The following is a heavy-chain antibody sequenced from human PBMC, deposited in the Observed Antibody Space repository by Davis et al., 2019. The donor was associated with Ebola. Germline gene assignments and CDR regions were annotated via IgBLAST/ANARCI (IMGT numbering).Heavy chain of an antibody. V-gene: IGHV3-48*01. CDR2: IRSSSGTI. J-gene: IGHJ5*02. CDR1: GFTFSSYS. D-gene: IGHD3-3*01. Sequence: GESLKISCAASGFTFSSYSMNWVRQAPGKGLEWVSYIRSSSGTIYYADSVKGRFTISRDNSKNTLFLQMNSLRAEDTAVYYCARDSASITIFGVAPLGQGTLVTVSS. CDR3: ARDSASITIFGVAP.